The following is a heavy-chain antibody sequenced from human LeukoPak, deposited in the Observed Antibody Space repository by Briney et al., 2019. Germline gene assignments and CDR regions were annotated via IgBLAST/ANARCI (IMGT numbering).Heavy chain of an antibody. CDR3: ARGFDFWSGYTTYYLDY. D-gene: IGHD3-3*01. J-gene: IGHJ4*02. CDR2: ISPYNGNT. Sequence: ASVKVSCKATGYTFTSYGISWVRQAPGQGLEWMGWISPYNGNTNYAQKFQGRVTMTTDTSTTTAYMELRSLRSDDTAGYFCARGFDFWSGYTTYYLDYWGQGTLVTVSS. CDR1: GYTFTSYG. V-gene: IGHV1-18*01.